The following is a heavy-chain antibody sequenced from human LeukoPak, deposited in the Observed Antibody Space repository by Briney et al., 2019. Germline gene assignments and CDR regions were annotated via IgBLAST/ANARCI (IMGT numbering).Heavy chain of an antibody. Sequence: SETLSLICTVSGGSISSYYWSWIRQPPGKGLEWIGYIYYSGSTNYNPSLKSRVTISVDTSKNQFSLKLSSVTAADTAVYYCARVAYSNYGGFDYWGQGTLVTVSS. D-gene: IGHD4-11*01. V-gene: IGHV4-59*01. CDR1: GGSISSYY. CDR3: ARVAYSNYGGFDY. J-gene: IGHJ4*02. CDR2: IYYSGST.